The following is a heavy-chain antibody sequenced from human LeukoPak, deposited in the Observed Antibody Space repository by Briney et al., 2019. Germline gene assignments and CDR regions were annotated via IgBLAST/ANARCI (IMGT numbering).Heavy chain of an antibody. CDR2: ISSSSSYI. Sequence: GGSLRLSCAASGFTFSSFNMNWVRQAPGKGLEWISSISSSSSYIYYADSVRGRFTISRDNSKNTLYLQMNSLRAEDTAVYYCAKDLVVVTAIPLGYWGQGTLVTVSS. CDR3: AKDLVVVTAIPLGY. J-gene: IGHJ4*02. D-gene: IGHD2-21*02. CDR1: GFTFSSFN. V-gene: IGHV3-21*04.